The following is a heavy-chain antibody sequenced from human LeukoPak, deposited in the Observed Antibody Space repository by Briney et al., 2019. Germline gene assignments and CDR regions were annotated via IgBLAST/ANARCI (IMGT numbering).Heavy chain of an antibody. CDR1: GFTFSSYW. D-gene: IGHD3-10*01. CDR2: IYSGGST. J-gene: IGHJ4*02. Sequence: GGSLRLSCAASGFTFSSYWMTWVRQAPGKGLEWVSVIYSGGSTYYADSVKGRFTISRDNSKSTLYIQMNSLRAEDTAVYYCARAKPKNMVRGLIMRRESRYYFDYWGQGTLVTVSS. V-gene: IGHV3-53*01. CDR3: ARAKPKNMVRGLIMRRESRYYFDY.